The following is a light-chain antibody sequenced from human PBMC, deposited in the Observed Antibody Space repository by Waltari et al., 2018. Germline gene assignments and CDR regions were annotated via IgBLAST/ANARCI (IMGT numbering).Light chain of an antibody. CDR1: ALPKKY. V-gene: IGLV3-25*03. CDR3: QSADSSGTYKV. CDR2: KDT. J-gene: IGLJ3*02. Sequence: SYELTQPPSVSVSPGQTARNTCPGDALPKKYAYWYQQKPGQAPVLVIYKDTERPSGIPERFSGSSSGTTVTLTISGVQAEDEADYYCQSADSSGTYKVFGGGTKLTVL.